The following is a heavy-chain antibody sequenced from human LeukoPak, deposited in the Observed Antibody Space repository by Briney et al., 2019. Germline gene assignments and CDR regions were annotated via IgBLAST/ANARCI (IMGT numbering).Heavy chain of an antibody. CDR1: GGTFSSYA. V-gene: IGHV1-69*13. CDR3: ARENAYYDFWSGPDNWFDP. D-gene: IGHD3-3*01. J-gene: IGHJ5*02. CDR2: IIPIFGTA. Sequence: SVKVSCKASGGTFSSYAISWVRQAPGQGLEWMGGIIPIFGTANYAQKFQGRVTITADESTSTAYMELSSLRSEDTAVYYCARENAYYDFWSGPDNWFDPWGQGTLVTVSS.